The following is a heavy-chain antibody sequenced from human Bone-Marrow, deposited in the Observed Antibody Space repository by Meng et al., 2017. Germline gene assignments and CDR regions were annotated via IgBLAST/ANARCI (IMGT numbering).Heavy chain of an antibody. D-gene: IGHD1-1*01. CDR2: LYSDRTT. CDR1: GFTVSSNY. J-gene: IGHJ4*02. Sequence: EVRRLGTGGDLTQPGGYLRFTCAASGFTVSSNYMSWLRQAPGKGLEWVSILYSDRTTRYTDSVKGRFTISRDNSKNTLYLQMNSLRAEDTAVYYCARTTSPSNINWPYFDSWGQGTLVTVSS. CDR3: ARTTSPSNINWPYFDS. V-gene: IGHV3-53*02.